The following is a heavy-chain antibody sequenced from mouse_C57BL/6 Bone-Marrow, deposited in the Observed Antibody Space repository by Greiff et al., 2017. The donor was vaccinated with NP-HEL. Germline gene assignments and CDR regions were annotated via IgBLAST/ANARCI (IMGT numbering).Heavy chain of an antibody. CDR2: ISYDGSN. V-gene: IGHV3-6*01. Sequence: EVQLQESGPGLVKPSQSLSLTCSVTGYSITSVYYWNWIRQFPGNKLEWMGYISYDGSNNYNPSLKNRISITRDTSKNQFFLKLNSVTTEDTATYYCARGAGYFDYWGQGTTLTVSS. CDR1: GYSITSVYY. J-gene: IGHJ2*01. CDR3: ARGAGYFDY.